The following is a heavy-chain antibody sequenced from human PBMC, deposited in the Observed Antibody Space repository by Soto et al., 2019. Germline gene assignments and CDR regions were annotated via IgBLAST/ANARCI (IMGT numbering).Heavy chain of an antibody. CDR1: GYTVTSYG. J-gene: IGHJ5*02. D-gene: IGHD5-12*01. CDR3: ARNTRGYSGYAYNWFDP. CDR2: ISAYNGNT. V-gene: IGHV1-18*01. Sequence: XSVKVSFNASGYTVTSYGISLVRHPPGQGLEWMGWISAYNGNTNYAQKLQGRVTMTTDTSTSTAYMELRSLRSDETAVYYCARNTRGYSGYAYNWFDPWGQGTLVTVSS.